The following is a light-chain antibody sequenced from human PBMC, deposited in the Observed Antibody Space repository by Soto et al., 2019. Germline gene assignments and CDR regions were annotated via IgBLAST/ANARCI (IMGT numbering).Light chain of an antibody. CDR3: QQYNNYVT. V-gene: IGKV3-15*01. CDR1: QSVSSN. J-gene: IGKJ5*01. CDR2: GAS. Sequence: EIVMTQSPATLSVSPGERATLSCRASQSVSSNLAWYQHKPGQAPRLLIFGASTRATGIPARFSGSGSGTEFTLTISSLQSEDFAVYYCQQYNNYVTFGQGTRLE.